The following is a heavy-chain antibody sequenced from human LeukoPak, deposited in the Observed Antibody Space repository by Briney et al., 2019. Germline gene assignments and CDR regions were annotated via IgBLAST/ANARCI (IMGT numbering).Heavy chain of an antibody. Sequence: GGSLRLSCAASGFTFDDYAMHWVRQAPGKGLEWVSGISWNSGRIGYVDSVKGRFTISRDNAKNSLYLQMNSLKPEDMAVYYCAKSTHYDFWSGYLDYWGQGTRVTVSS. CDR2: ISWNSGRI. D-gene: IGHD3-3*01. V-gene: IGHV3-9*03. CDR3: AKSTHYDFWSGYLDY. J-gene: IGHJ4*02. CDR1: GFTFDDYA.